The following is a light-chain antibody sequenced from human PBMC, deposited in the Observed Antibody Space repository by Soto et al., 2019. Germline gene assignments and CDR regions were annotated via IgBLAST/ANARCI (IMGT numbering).Light chain of an antibody. Sequence: EIVLTQSPDTLSLSPGERATLSCRASQSISTNLAWYQQKPGQAPRLLIFGASSRATGIPDRFSGSGSGTDFTLTISRLEPEDFAVYYCQQYGNSPITFGQGTRLEI. V-gene: IGKV3-20*01. CDR2: GAS. CDR3: QQYGNSPIT. CDR1: QSISTN. J-gene: IGKJ5*01.